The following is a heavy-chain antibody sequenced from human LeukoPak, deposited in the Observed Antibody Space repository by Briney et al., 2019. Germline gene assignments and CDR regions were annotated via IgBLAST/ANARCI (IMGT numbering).Heavy chain of an antibody. CDR1: GFTFSSYS. J-gene: IGHJ4*02. D-gene: IGHD6-13*01. CDR3: ARDGQQLLVRVGLDY. V-gene: IGHV3-48*04. Sequence: GGPLRLSCAASGFTFSSYSMNWVRQAPGKGLGWVSYISSSSSTIYYADSVKGRFTISRDNAKNSLYLQTNSLRAEDTAVYYCARDGQQLLVRVGLDYWGQGTLVTVSS. CDR2: ISSSSSTI.